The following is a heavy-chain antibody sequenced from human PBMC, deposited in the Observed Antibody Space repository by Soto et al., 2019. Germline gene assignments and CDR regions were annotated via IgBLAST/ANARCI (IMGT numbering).Heavy chain of an antibody. CDR2: IYYSGST. CDR3: ARHGTVRAAAGFILDNWFDP. D-gene: IGHD6-13*01. J-gene: IGHJ5*02. Sequence: SETLSLTCTVSGGSISSYYWSWIRQPPGKGLEWIGYIYYSGSTNYNPSLKSRVTISVDTSKNQFSLKLSSVTAADTAVYYCARHGTVRAAAGFILDNWFDPWGQGTLVTVSS. CDR1: GGSISSYY. V-gene: IGHV4-59*08.